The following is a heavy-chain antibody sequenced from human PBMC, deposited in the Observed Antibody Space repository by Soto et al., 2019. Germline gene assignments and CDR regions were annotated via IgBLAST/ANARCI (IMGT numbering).Heavy chain of an antibody. CDR1: GGSISSGGYS. V-gene: IGHV4-30-2*03. CDR2: MYHSGST. D-gene: IGHD6-13*01. CDR3: ANEKTYSSSWYGFDY. J-gene: IGHJ4*02. Sequence: SETLSLTCAFSGGSISSGGYSWSWIRQPPGKGLEWIGYMYHSGSTYYNPSLKSRVTISVDTSKNQFSLKLSSVTAADTAVYYCANEKTYSSSWYGFDYWGQGTLVTVSS.